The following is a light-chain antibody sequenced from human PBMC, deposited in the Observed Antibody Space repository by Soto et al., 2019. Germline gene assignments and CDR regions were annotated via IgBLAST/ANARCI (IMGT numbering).Light chain of an antibody. CDR2: DDT. Sequence: QSVLAQPPSVSGAPGQRVTISCTGSSPNIGAGFHVHWYQQLPGTAPKLLIYDDTNRPSGVPDRFSCSKSGTSASLAITGLQAEDEADYYCQSYDSSLSGSVFGTGTKGTVL. CDR3: QSYDSSLSGSV. V-gene: IGLV1-40*01. J-gene: IGLJ1*01. CDR1: SPNIGAGFH.